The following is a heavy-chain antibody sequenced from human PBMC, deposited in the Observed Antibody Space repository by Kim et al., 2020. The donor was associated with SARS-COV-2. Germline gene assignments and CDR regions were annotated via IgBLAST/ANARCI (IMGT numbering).Heavy chain of an antibody. CDR2: IYYTGDT. CDR3: ARDLGARAVNGENSFEI. D-gene: IGHD1-26*01. CDR1: GGSVSSGSYY. Sequence: SETLSLTCTVSGGSVSSGSYYWGWIRQPPGKGLEWIGYIYYTGDTYYNPSLKSRVTISVDTSKNQFSLKLSSLTAADTAVYYCARDLGARAVNGENSFEISGPRTIGTVSS. J-gene: IGHJ3*02. V-gene: IGHV4-61*01.